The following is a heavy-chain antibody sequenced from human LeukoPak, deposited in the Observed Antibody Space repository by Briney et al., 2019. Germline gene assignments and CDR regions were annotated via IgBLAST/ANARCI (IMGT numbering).Heavy chain of an antibody. D-gene: IGHD6-19*01. CDR1: GYSFTSYW. CDR2: IYPGDSDT. Sequence: GESLKISXKGSGYSFTSYWIGWVRQMPGKGLEWMGIIYPGDSDTRYSPSFQGQVTFSADKSISTAYLQWSSLKVSDTAMYYCARQAVNTAFDIWGQGTMVTVSS. J-gene: IGHJ3*02. V-gene: IGHV5-51*01. CDR3: ARQAVNTAFDI.